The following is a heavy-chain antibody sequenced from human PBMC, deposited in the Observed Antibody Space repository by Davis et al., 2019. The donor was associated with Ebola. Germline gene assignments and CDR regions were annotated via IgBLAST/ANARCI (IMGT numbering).Heavy chain of an antibody. CDR2: INHSGST. D-gene: IGHD6-6*01. Sequence: MPSETLSLTCNVSGGSTSAYYWTWIRQPPGKGLEWIGEINHSGSTNYNPSLKSRVTISVDTSKNQFSLKLSSVTAADTAVYYCARIYSSIAAHVDYWGQGTLVTVSS. V-gene: IGHV4-34*01. CDR3: ARIYSSIAAHVDY. CDR1: GGSTSAYY. J-gene: IGHJ4*02.